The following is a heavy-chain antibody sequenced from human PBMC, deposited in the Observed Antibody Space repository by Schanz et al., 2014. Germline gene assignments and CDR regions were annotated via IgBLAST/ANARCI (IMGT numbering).Heavy chain of an antibody. CDR3: AKCIGWYGRCAFDI. J-gene: IGHJ3*02. Sequence: EVHLVESGGGLVQPGGSLRLSCAASGFTFSAHAMSWVRQAPGKGPEWFSAISGSGRDTYYAASVKGRFTISRDNSKNTLYLQMNSLIAEDTAVYYCAKCIGWYGRCAFDIWGQGTMVTVSS. CDR1: GFTFSAHA. D-gene: IGHD6-19*01. V-gene: IGHV3-23*04. CDR2: ISGSGRDT.